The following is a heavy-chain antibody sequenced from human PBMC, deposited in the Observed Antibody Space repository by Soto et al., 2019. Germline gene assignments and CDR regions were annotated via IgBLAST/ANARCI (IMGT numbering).Heavy chain of an antibody. V-gene: IGHV3-23*01. D-gene: IGHD2-15*01. CDR2: ISDTGGGT. CDR3: AIGRRKTSGSNTWFDP. J-gene: IGHJ5*02. CDR1: GVTFSTYA. Sequence: EVQLLESGGGLVLPGGSLRLSCADSGVTFSTYAMAWVRQAPGKGLEWVSTISDTGGGTFYADSVKGRFTISRDNSKNTLYLQMQRLRAEDTAIYFCAIGRRKTSGSNTWFDPWGRGTQVTVSS.